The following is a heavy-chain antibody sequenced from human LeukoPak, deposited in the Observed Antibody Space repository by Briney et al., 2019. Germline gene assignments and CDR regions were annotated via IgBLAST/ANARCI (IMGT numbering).Heavy chain of an antibody. D-gene: IGHD6-13*01. V-gene: IGHV1-2*02. Sequence: GASVKVSCKASGYTFTGHYMHWVRQAPGQGLEWMGWINPNSGGTNYAQKFQGRVTMTRDTSISTAYMELSRLRSDDTAVYYCARVFAAAAGTYYYYMDVWGKGTTVTVSS. CDR3: ARVFAAAAGTYYYYMDV. CDR1: GYTFTGHY. J-gene: IGHJ6*03. CDR2: INPNSGGT.